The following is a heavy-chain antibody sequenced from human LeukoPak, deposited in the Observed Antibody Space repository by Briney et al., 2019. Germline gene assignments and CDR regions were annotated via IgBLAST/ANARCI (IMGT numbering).Heavy chain of an antibody. V-gene: IGHV3-66*01. CDR2: LYSGGST. Sequence: PGGSLRLSCAASGLTVSSHYMSWVRQAPGRGLEWLSVLYSGGSTYYADSVKGRFTISRDNSKNTLYLQMNSLRVEDTAVYYCARRPDYGGTPTFDCWGQGTLVTVSS. CDR3: ARRPDYGGTPTFDC. D-gene: IGHD4-23*01. CDR1: GLTVSSHY. J-gene: IGHJ4*02.